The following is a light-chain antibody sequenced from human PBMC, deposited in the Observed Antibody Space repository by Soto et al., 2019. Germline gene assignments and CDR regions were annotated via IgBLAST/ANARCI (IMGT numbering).Light chain of an antibody. J-gene: IGKJ1*01. CDR1: QGIHKY. V-gene: IGKV1-27*01. CDR2: AAS. CDR3: QLRDTSLT. Sequence: DVQMTQSPSSLSASVGDRVSITCRASQGIHKYLAWYQQKPGEHRKALIYAASTSQSGVPSRLSGSGSGTDSPLTISSLQPEDFATYYCQLRDTSLTFGQGTKVDIK.